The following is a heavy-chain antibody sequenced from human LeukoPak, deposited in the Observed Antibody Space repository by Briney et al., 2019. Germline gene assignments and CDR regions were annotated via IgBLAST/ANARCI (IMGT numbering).Heavy chain of an antibody. CDR3: ARDRGYYYDSSGYYDY. Sequence: PGGSLRLSCAASGFTFSSYSMTWVRQAPGKGLEWVSSISSSSSYIYYADSVKGRFTISRDNAKNSLYLQMNSLRAEDTAVYYCARDRGYYYDSSGYYDYWGQGTLVTVSS. CDR2: ISSSSSYI. J-gene: IGHJ4*02. V-gene: IGHV3-21*01. D-gene: IGHD3-22*01. CDR1: GFTFSSYS.